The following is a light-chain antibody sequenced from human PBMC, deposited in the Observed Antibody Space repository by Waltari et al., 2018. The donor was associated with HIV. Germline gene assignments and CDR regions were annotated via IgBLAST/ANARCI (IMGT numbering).Light chain of an antibody. CDR1: SSAVGCSNF. Sequence: QSALTQPASVSGSPGQALTNSCTGTSSAVGCSNFVSWYQQHPGKAPNLMIYEVSNRPSGVSNRFSGSKSGNTASLTISGLQAEDEADYYCSSYTSSSTLVFGGGTKLTVL. V-gene: IGLV2-14*01. CDR3: SSYTSSSTLV. J-gene: IGLJ3*02. CDR2: EVS.